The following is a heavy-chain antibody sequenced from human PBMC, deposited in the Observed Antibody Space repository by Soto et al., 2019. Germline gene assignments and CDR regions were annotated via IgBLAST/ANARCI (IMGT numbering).Heavy chain of an antibody. V-gene: IGHV1-69*13. Sequence: ASVKVSCKASGGTFSSYAISWVRQAPGQGLERIGGIIPIFGTANYAQKFQGRVTITADESTSTAYMELSSLRFEYTAVYYCARPKQWPKAFDIWGQGTMVTVSS. CDR1: GGTFSSYA. CDR2: IIPIFGTA. D-gene: IGHD6-19*01. J-gene: IGHJ3*02. CDR3: ARPKQWPKAFDI.